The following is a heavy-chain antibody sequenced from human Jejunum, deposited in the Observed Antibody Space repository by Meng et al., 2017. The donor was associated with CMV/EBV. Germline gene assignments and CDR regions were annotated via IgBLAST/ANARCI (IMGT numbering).Heavy chain of an antibody. CDR3: AGSRPGGGACDY. D-gene: IGHD3-16*01. V-gene: IGHV4-4*07. CDR2: IQVIGHT. J-gene: IGHJ4*02. CDR1: GASIKNYN. Sequence: QGQIHELGQGLVKPSETLSLTCIVSGASIKNYNWNWVRQPAGQGLEWIGLIQVIGHTVYNPSLKSRVTVSLDASKSQFSLTLNSVTAADTATYYCAGSRPGGGACDYWGQGILVTVSS.